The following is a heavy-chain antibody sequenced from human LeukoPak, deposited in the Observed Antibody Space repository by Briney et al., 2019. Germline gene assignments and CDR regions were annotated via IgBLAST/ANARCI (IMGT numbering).Heavy chain of an antibody. CDR2: IHYSGST. J-gene: IGHJ4*02. V-gene: IGHV4-59*01. Sequence: PSETLSLTCTVSGGSISSYYWSWVRQPPGKGLEWIGYIHYSGSTNSNPSLKSRVAISIDTSKNQFSLRLSSVTAADTAVYYCARLNVAFDYWGQGTLVTVSS. D-gene: IGHD5-12*01. CDR3: ARLNVAFDY. CDR1: GGSISSYY.